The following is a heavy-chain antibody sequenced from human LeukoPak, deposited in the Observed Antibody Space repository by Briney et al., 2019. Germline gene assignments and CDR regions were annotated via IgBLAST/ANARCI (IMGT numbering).Heavy chain of an antibody. Sequence: GGSLRLSCAASGFTFSSYAMSWVRQAPGKGLEWVSAISGSGDSTYYGDSVKGRFTISRDNSKNTLYLQMNSLRAEDTAVYYCAKTRPLDSSSWSHGDYWGQGTLSPSPQ. CDR1: GFTFSSYA. V-gene: IGHV3-23*01. D-gene: IGHD6-13*01. CDR3: AKTRPLDSSSWSHGDY. CDR2: ISGSGDST. J-gene: IGHJ4*02.